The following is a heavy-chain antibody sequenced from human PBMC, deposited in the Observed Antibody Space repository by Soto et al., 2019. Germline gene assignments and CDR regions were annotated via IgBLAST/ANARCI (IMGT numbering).Heavy chain of an antibody. CDR3: ARDRCTTGWYYFDP. D-gene: IGHD6-19*01. V-gene: IGHV4-59*01. CDR1: GGSMSSYY. CDR2: IYYGGNT. Sequence: PSETLSLTCTVSGGSMSSYYWSWIRQPPGKGLEWIGYIYYGGNTNYNPSLKSRVTISLDTSKNQFSLKLSSVTAADTAVYYCARDRCTTGWYYFDPWGQGTLVTVSS. J-gene: IGHJ5*02.